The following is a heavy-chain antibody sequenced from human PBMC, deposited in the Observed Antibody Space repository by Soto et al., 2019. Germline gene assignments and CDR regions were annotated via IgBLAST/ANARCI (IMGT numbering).Heavy chain of an antibody. V-gene: IGHV4-30-4*01. CDR2: IYYSGST. CDR3: ARVGVWGSYRSDY. D-gene: IGHD3-16*02. CDR1: GGSISSGDYY. J-gene: IGHJ4*02. Sequence: QVQLQESGPGLVKPSQTLSLTCTVSGGSISSGDYYWCWIRQPPGKGLEWIGYIYYSGSTYYNPSLKRRVTISVDTSKNQCSLKLSSVTAADTAVYYCARVGVWGSYRSDYWGQGTLVTVSS.